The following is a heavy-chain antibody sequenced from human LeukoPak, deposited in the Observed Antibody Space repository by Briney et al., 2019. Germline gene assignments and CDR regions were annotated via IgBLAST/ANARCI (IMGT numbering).Heavy chain of an antibody. Sequence: SETLSLTCTVSGGSISSGGYYWSWIRQPPGKGLEWIGYIYHSGSTYYNPSLKSRVTISVDRSKNQFPLKLSSVTAADTAVYYCARGPTSDYWGQGTLVTVSS. CDR1: GGSISSGGYY. D-gene: IGHD2/OR15-2a*01. V-gene: IGHV4-30-2*01. J-gene: IGHJ4*02. CDR2: IYHSGST. CDR3: ARGPTSDY.